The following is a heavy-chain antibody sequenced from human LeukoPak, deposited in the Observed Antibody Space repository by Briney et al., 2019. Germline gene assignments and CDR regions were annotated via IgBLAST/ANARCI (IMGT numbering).Heavy chain of an antibody. J-gene: IGHJ6*03. D-gene: IGHD6-13*01. V-gene: IGHV1-18*01. Sequence: GASVKVSCKASGYTFTSYGISWVRQAPGQGLEWMGWISAYNGNTNYAQKLRGRVTMTTDTSTSTAYMELRSLRSDDTAVYYCARGKTSGYSSSWGTDYYYYYMDVWGKGTTVTISS. CDR3: ARGKTSGYSSSWGTDYYYYYMDV. CDR2: ISAYNGNT. CDR1: GYTFTSYG.